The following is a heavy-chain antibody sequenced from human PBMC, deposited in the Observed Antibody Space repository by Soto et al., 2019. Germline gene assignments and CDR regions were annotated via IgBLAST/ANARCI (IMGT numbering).Heavy chain of an antibody. CDR1: GFTFSSYG. J-gene: IGHJ4*02. CDR2: ISYDGSNK. D-gene: IGHD3-16*01. V-gene: IGHV3-30*03. CDR3: XXXXXXXXXXXXXXXGLTFDY. Sequence: QVQLVESGGGVVQPGRSLRLSCAASGFTFSSYGMHWVRQAPGKGLEWVAVISYDGSNKYYADSVKGRFTISRDNSKNTLYLXXXXXXXXXXXXXXXXXXXXXXXXXXXXXXGLTFDYWGQGTLVTVSS.